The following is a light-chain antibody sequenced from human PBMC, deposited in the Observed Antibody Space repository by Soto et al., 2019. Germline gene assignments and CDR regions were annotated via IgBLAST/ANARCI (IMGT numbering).Light chain of an antibody. CDR3: IQDYNYPLT. J-gene: IGKJ4*01. CDR2: TAS. V-gene: IGKV1-6*01. CDR1: QGIRSE. Sequence: NQITHSPSSLSSSVGDRVIITCRASQGIRSELGWYQQKPGKAPNLLIYTASTLQSGVPSRFSGSGSGTDFTLTISSLQPEDFATYYCIQDYNYPLTFGGGTKVDIK.